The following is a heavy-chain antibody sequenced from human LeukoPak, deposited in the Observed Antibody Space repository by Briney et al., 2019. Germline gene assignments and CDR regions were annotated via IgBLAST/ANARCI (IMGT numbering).Heavy chain of an antibody. CDR3: ANIVDTAIDY. CDR2: INHSGST. V-gene: IGHV4-34*01. CDR1: GGSFSGYY. Sequence: SETLSLTCAVYGGSFSGYYWSWIRQPPGKGLEWIGEINHSGSTNYNPSLKSRVTISVDTSKNQFSLKLSSVTAADTAVYYCANIVDTAIDYWGQGTLVTVSS. J-gene: IGHJ4*02. D-gene: IGHD5-18*01.